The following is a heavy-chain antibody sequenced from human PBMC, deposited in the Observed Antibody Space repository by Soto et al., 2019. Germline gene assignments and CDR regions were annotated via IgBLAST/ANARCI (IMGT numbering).Heavy chain of an antibody. CDR3: ARPSYCSGGSCYGRLGAFAI. V-gene: IGHV1-69*02. CDR1: GGTFSSYT. J-gene: IGHJ3*02. D-gene: IGHD2-15*01. Sequence: QVQLVQSGAEVKKPGSSVKVSCKASGGTFSSYTISWVRQAPGQGLEWMGRIIPILGIANYAQKFQGRVTITADKSTSTAYMELSSLRSEDTAVYYCARPSYCSGGSCYGRLGAFAIWGQGTMVTVSS. CDR2: IIPILGIA.